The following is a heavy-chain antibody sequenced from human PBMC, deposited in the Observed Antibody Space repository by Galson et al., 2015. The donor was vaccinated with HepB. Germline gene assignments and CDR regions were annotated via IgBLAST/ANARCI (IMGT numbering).Heavy chain of an antibody. J-gene: IGHJ4*02. CDR1: GFTFSHYG. Sequence: SLRLSCAASGFTFSHYGMHWVRQAPGKGLEWVTVVSYDGTLDHYAESVKGRFTISRDNSKNTLYLQMNSLRAEDTAVYFCAKGYDSTGYYSFDYWGQGTLVTVSA. V-gene: IGHV3-30*18. CDR3: AKGYDSTGYYSFDY. CDR2: VSYDGTLD. D-gene: IGHD3-9*01.